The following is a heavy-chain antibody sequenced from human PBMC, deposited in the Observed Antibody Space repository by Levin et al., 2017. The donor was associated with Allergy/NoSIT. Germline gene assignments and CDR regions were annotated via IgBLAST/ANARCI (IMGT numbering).Heavy chain of an antibody. J-gene: IGHJ4*02. CDR2: ISAYNGNT. V-gene: IGHV1-18*01. CDR1: GYTFTSYG. CDR3: ARDHKLDILTGYHVLSGGGPYYFDY. D-gene: IGHD3-9*01. Sequence: ASVKVSCKASGYTFTSYGISWVRQAPGQGLEWMGWISAYNGNTNYAQKLQGRVTMTTDTSTSTAYMELRSLRSDDTAVYYCARDHKLDILTGYHVLSGGGPYYFDYWGQGTLVTVSS.